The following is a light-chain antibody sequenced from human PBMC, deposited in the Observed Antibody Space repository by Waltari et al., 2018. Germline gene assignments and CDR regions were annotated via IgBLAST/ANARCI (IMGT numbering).Light chain of an antibody. CDR3: SSYTTRSTRV. J-gene: IGLJ1*01. CDR2: DVT. V-gene: IGLV2-14*03. Sequence: QSALTQPASVSGSPGQSITNSCTATSSDVGDYKYVSWYQQHPGKVPKLLIYDVTNRPSGISYRFSGSKSVYTASLTISGLQAEDEADYYCSSYTTRSTRVFGTGTKVTVL. CDR1: SSDVGDYKY.